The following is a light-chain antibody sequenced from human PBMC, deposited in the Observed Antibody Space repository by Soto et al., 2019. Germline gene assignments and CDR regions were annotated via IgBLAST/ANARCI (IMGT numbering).Light chain of an antibody. J-gene: IGKJ5*01. Sequence: EVVLTQSPGTLSLSPGERATLSCRASQSLFSAYLAWYQQRPGQAPRLLIYDASNRATGIPARFSGSGSETDFSLTISSLEPEDFAVYYCQQRSSSITFGQGTRLEIK. CDR3: QQRSSSIT. CDR1: QSLFSAY. CDR2: DAS. V-gene: IGKV3-11*01.